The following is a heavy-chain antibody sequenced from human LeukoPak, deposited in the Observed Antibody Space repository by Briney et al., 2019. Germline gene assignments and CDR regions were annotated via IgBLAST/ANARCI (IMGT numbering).Heavy chain of an antibody. J-gene: IGHJ4*02. CDR3: AKTFSGSGNYHLDW. CDR2: IDGYSGST. CDR1: GFTFSSYA. V-gene: IGHV3-23*01. D-gene: IGHD3-16*02. Sequence: GGSLRLSCAASGFTFSSYAMSWVRQAPGKGLEWVSAIDGYSGSTYYADSVKGRFTISKDNSKNTLYLQMNSLRAEDTAVYYCAKTFSGSGNYHLDWWGQGTLVTVSS.